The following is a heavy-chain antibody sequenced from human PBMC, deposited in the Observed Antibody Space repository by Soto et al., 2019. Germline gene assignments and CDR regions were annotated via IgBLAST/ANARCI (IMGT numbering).Heavy chain of an antibody. CDR3: ADYHPFRN. J-gene: IGHJ4*02. CDR2: IKPDGSEQ. D-gene: IGHD3-16*01. Sequence: EVQLVESGGALVQPGGSLRLSCAASGLSITSSWMTWVRQAPGKGLEWVATIKPDGSEQSYVDSVKGRFTISRDNVKNSLYLQMNSLRAEDTAMYYCADYHPFRNWGQGTLVIVSS. V-gene: IGHV3-7*03. CDR1: GLSITSSW.